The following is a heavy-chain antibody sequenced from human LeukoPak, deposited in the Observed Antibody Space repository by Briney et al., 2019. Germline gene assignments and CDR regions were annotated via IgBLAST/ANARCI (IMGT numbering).Heavy chain of an antibody. D-gene: IGHD5-12*01. V-gene: IGHV1-46*01. CDR3: ARETTVKFEWLRYFDY. Sequence: ASVKVSCKASGYTFTSYYMHWVRQAPGQGLEWMGIINPSGGSRSYAQKFQGRVTMTRDTSTSTVYMELSSLRSEDTAVYYCARETTVKFEWLRYFDYWGQGTLVTVSS. J-gene: IGHJ4*02. CDR1: GYTFTSYY. CDR2: INPSGGSR.